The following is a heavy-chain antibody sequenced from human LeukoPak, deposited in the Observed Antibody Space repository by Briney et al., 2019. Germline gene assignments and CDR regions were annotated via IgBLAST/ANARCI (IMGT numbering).Heavy chain of an antibody. CDR1: GFTFSDYY. Sequence: PGGSLRLSCAASGFTFSDYYMTWVRQAPGKGLEWVAVIYSGGRIYYADSVKGRFTISRDSSKNTLYLQTNSLRVEDTAVYYCAREIYGYYFDYWGQGTLVTVSS. CDR3: AREIYGYYFDY. V-gene: IGHV3-53*05. D-gene: IGHD2-2*02. CDR2: IYSGGRI. J-gene: IGHJ4*02.